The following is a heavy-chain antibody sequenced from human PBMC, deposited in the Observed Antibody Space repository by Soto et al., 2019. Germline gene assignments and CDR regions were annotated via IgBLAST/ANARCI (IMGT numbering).Heavy chain of an antibody. D-gene: IGHD2-15*01. V-gene: IGHV3-11*01. CDR1: GFTFSDFY. Sequence: QVQLVESGGGLVKPGGSLRLSCAASGFTFSDFYMSWIRQAPGKGLEWVSYISGGSTTIYYADSVKGRFTISRDNAKNSVYLQMNSLRAEGTAVYYCARYRRYCSGDGCSGKVDGNVDSWGQGTLVTVSS. CDR3: ARYRRYCSGDGCSGKVDGNVDS. CDR2: ISGGSTTI. J-gene: IGHJ4*02.